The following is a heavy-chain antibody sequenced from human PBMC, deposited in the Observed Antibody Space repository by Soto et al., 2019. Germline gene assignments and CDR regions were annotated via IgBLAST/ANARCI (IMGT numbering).Heavy chain of an antibody. CDR1: GFTFSSYG. CDR3: ANARSGWYHDY. D-gene: IGHD6-19*01. CDR2: ISYDGSNK. Sequence: QVQLVESGGGVVQPGRSLRLSCAASGFTFSSYGMHWVRQAPGKGLEWVAVISYDGSNKYYADSVKGRFTISRDNSKNTRDLQMNSLRAEDTAVYYCANARSGWYHDYWGQGTLVTVSS. V-gene: IGHV3-30*18. J-gene: IGHJ4*02.